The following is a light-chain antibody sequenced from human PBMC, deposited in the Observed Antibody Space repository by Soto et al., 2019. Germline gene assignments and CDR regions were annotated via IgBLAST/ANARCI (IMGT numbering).Light chain of an antibody. V-gene: IGLV2-14*01. CDR1: MSDVGAYNF. J-gene: IGLJ1*01. Sequence: QSALTQPASVSGSPGQSITISCAGTMSDVGAYNFVSWYQQHPGRAPKLIIYEVRNRPSGVSFRFSGSKSGNTASLTISGLQAEDEADYYCTSYTTNSSYVFGRGTKLTVL. CDR2: EVR. CDR3: TSYTTNSSYV.